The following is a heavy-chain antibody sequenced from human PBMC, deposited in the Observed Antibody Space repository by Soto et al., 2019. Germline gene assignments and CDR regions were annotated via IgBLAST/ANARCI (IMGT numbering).Heavy chain of an antibody. J-gene: IGHJ4*02. D-gene: IGHD3-22*01. Sequence: LRLSCAASGFTFSSYTMNWVRQAPGKGLEWVSGVSGRGADKFYADSVKGRFTISRDNSENTLYLQMNSLRAEDTAVYYCARDHSEIVVVIPGYWGQGTLVTVSS. V-gene: IGHV3-23*01. CDR1: GFTFSSYT. CDR3: ARDHSEIVVVIPGY. CDR2: VSGRGADK.